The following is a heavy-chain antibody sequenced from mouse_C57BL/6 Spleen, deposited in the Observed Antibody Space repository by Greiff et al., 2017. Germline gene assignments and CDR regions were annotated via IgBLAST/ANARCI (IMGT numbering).Heavy chain of an antibody. CDR3: ARSTGTNYFDY. J-gene: IGHJ2*01. V-gene: IGHV1-50*01. Sequence: QVQLQQPGAELVKPGASVKLSCKASGYTFTSYWMQWVKQRPGQGLEWIGEIDPSDSYTNYNQKFKGKATLTVDTTSNTAYMQLSSLTSEDSAVYYCARSTGTNYFDYWGQGTTLTVSS. CDR2: IDPSDSYT. D-gene: IGHD4-1*02. CDR1: GYTFTSYW.